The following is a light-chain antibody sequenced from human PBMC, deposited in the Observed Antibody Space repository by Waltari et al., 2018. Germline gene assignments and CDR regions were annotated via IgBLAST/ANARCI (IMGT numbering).Light chain of an antibody. CDR3: QVWDDTTNSGV. Sequence: YVLTQPPSVSVAPGKTATLTCGGKNIESKSVNWYQQKPGQAPVLVLFYDTDRPSGIPDRFSGSNSGNTATLTISWVEAGDEADYHCQVWDDTTNSGVFGGGTRLTVL. J-gene: IGLJ3*02. CDR2: YDT. CDR1: NIESKS. V-gene: IGLV3-21*04.